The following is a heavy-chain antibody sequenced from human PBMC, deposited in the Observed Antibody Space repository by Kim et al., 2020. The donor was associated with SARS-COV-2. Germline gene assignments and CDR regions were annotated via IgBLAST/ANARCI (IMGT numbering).Heavy chain of an antibody. CDR2: INHSGST. Sequence: SETLSLTCAVYGGSFSGYYWSWIRQPPGKGLEWIGEINHSGSTNYNPSLKSRVTISVDTSKNQFSLKLSSVTAEDTAVYYCARERRGTMVRGVIRWFDPWGQGTLVTVSS. V-gene: IGHV4-34*01. J-gene: IGHJ5*02. D-gene: IGHD3-10*01. CDR3: ARERRGTMVRGVIRWFDP. CDR1: GGSFSGYY.